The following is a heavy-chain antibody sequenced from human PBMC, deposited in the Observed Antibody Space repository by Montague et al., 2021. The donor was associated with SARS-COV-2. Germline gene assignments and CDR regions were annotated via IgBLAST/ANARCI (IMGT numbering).Heavy chain of an antibody. D-gene: IGHD6-19*01. CDR3: AREYSSGVYFDY. Sequence: PPLVKPTQTLTLTCTFSGFSLSTSGMCVSWIRQPPGKALEWLARIDWDDDKYYSTSLKTRLTISKDTSKNQVVLTMTNMDPVDTATYYCAREYSSGVYFDYWGQGTLATVSS. CDR1: GFSLSTSGMC. V-gene: IGHV2-70*11. J-gene: IGHJ4*02. CDR2: IDWDDDK.